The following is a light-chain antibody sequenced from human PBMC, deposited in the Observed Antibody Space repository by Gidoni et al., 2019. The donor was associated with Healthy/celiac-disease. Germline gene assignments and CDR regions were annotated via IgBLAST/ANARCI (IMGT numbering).Light chain of an antibody. CDR3: QQYNNWPPT. V-gene: IGKV3-15*01. CDR2: GAS. CDR1: QSVSSI. Sequence: ELVMTQSPATLPVSPGERATLSCRASQSVSSILAWYQQKPRQAPSLLIYGASTRAAGIPARFSGGGSGTEFTLTISSLQSEDFAVYSCQQYNNWPPTFGPGTKVDIK. J-gene: IGKJ3*01.